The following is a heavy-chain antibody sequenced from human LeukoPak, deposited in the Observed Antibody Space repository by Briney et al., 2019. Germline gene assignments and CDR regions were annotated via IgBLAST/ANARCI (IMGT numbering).Heavy chain of an antibody. Sequence: GGSLRLSCAASGFPFSSYSINWVRQAPGKGLEWVSSIGTSTTYIYYGDSVKGRFTISRDNAKNSLYLEMNSLRAEDTAVYYCARLKGNNGNYYFDYWGQGTLVTVSS. CDR2: IGTSTTYI. CDR1: GFPFSSYS. J-gene: IGHJ4*02. V-gene: IGHV3-21*06. CDR3: ARLKGNNGNYYFDY. D-gene: IGHD1-7*01.